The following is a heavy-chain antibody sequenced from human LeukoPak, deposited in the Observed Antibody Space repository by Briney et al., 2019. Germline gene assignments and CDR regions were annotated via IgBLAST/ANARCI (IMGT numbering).Heavy chain of an antibody. CDR3: ARLLWSGCYYYYYGMDV. J-gene: IGHJ6*02. D-gene: IGHD3-3*01. Sequence: SETLSLACTVSGGSISSSSYYWSWIRQPPGKGLEWIGYIYYSGSTNYNPSLKSRVTISVDTSKNQFSLKLSSVTAADTAVYYCARLLWSGCYYYYYGMDVWGQGTTVTVSS. CDR1: GGSISSSSYY. V-gene: IGHV4-61*05. CDR2: IYYSGST.